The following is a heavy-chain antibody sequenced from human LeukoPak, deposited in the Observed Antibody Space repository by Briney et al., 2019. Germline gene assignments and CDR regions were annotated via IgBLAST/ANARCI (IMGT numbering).Heavy chain of an antibody. J-gene: IGHJ4*02. CDR1: GFTVSSNY. Sequence: GGSLRLSCAASGFTVSSNYMTWVRQAPGKGLEWVSVIYSGGSTYYADSVKGRFTISRDNSKNTLYLQMNSLRAEDTAVYYCAREKYSPGAVDYWGQGSLVTVSS. CDR3: AREKYSPGAVDY. V-gene: IGHV3-66*01. D-gene: IGHD6-6*01. CDR2: IYSGGST.